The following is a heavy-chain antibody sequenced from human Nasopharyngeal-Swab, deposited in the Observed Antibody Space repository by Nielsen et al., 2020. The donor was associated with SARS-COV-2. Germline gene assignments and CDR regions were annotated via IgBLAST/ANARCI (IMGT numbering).Heavy chain of an antibody. Sequence: ASVKVSCKASGYTFTSYAMHWVRQAPGQRLEWMGWINAGNGNTKYSQKFQGRVTITRDTSASTAYMELSSLRSEDTAVYYRARDRRKYYYDSSSNWFDPWGQGTLVTVSS. CDR1: GYTFTSYA. V-gene: IGHV1-3*01. CDR2: INAGNGNT. J-gene: IGHJ5*02. CDR3: ARDRRKYYYDSSSNWFDP. D-gene: IGHD3-22*01.